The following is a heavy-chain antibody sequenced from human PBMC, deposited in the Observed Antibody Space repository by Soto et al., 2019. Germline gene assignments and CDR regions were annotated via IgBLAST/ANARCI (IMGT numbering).Heavy chain of an antibody. J-gene: IGHJ4*02. CDR1: GLTFGSYS. CDR2: ISSSSSTI. D-gene: IGHD3-10*01. CDR3: ASNSMVRGDYYFDY. V-gene: IGHV3-48*04. Sequence: GGSLRHWSAVSGLTFGSYSVNWVRKTQGKGLEWVSYISSSSSTIYYADSVKGRFTISRDNAKNSLYLQMNSLRAEDTAVYYCASNSMVRGDYYFDYWGQGTLVTVSS.